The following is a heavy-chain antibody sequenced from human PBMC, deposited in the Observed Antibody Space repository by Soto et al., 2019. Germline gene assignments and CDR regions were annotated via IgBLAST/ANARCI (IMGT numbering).Heavy chain of an antibody. Sequence: QVHLVESGGGVVQPGRSLRLSCAASGFTFSSYGMHWVRQAPGKGLEWVAVIWYDGSNKYYADSVKGRFTISRDNSKNTLYLQMNSLRAEDTAVYYCARDRYSSGWYDLDYWGQGTLVTVSS. V-gene: IGHV3-33*01. D-gene: IGHD6-19*01. J-gene: IGHJ4*02. CDR1: GFTFSSYG. CDR3: ARDRYSSGWYDLDY. CDR2: IWYDGSNK.